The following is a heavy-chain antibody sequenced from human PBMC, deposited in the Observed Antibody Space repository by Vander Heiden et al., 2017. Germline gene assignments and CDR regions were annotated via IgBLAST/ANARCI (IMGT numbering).Heavy chain of an antibody. V-gene: IGHV4-39*01. J-gene: IGHJ4*02. Sequence: LQLQESGPALVQPSAPLSLTCPVSAGSFSSSSYYGGWIRQPPGKGLEWIGSIYYSESTYYNPSLKSRVTISVDTSKSQFSLKLSSVTAADTAVYYCARHLLYYYDSYRSAYYFDYWGQGTLVTVSS. CDR3: ARHLLYYYDSYRSAYYFDY. CDR2: IYYSEST. D-gene: IGHD3-22*01. CDR1: AGSFSSSSYY.